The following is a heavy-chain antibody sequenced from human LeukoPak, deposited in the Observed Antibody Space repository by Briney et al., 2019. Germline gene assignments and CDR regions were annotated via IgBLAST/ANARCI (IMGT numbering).Heavy chain of an antibody. V-gene: IGHV1-8*01. CDR1: GYSFTNYD. J-gene: IGHJ4*02. D-gene: IGHD2-15*01. CDR3: ARVYCSVVVAATRGCYFDS. Sequence: ASVKVSRKASGYSFTNYDINWVRQATGQGLEWMGWMNPNSGNTGLAQKFQGRVTMTRNTSIITAHMELSSLTSEDTAVYYCARVYCSVVVAATRGCYFDSWGQGTLVTVSS. CDR2: MNPNSGNT.